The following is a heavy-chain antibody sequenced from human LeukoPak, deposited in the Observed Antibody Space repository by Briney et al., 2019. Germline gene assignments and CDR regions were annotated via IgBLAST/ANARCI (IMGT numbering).Heavy chain of an antibody. V-gene: IGHV4-31*03. J-gene: IGHJ4*02. CDR2: IYFSGST. D-gene: IGHD6-13*01. CDR1: GGSISSGGYY. Sequence: RSSETLSLTCTVSGGSISSGGYYWSWIRQHPGKGLEWIGYIYFSGSTYYNPSLKNRVTISVDTSKNQFSLKLSSVTAADTAMYYCARVAWSSSWFVDSWGQGTLVTVSS. CDR3: ARVAWSSSWFVDS.